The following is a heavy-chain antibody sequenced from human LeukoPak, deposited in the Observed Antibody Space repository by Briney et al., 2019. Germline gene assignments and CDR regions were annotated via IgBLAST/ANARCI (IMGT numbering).Heavy chain of an antibody. D-gene: IGHD3-22*01. J-gene: IGHJ3*02. CDR3: ARDQRHYYYDSSGSAFDI. CDR2: IYYSGST. Sequence: PSETLSLTCTVSGGSISSSSYYWGWIRQPPGKGLEWIGSIYYSGSTNYNPSLKSRVTISVDTSKNQFSLKLSSVTAADTAVYYCARDQRHYYYDSSGSAFDIWGQGTMVTVSS. V-gene: IGHV4-39*07. CDR1: GGSISSSSYY.